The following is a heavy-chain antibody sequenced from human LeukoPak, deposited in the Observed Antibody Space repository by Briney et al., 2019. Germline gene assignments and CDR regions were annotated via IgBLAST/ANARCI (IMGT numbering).Heavy chain of an antibody. CDR3: ARDSGVGGIFDY. J-gene: IGHJ4*02. V-gene: IGHV3-48*04. Sequence: EGSLRLSCTASGFTFRTYAMSWVRQAPGKGPQWVSYIGISDTTTYYADSVKGRFTISRDNAKNSLYLQMSSLRVEDTAIYYCARDSGVGGIFDYWGQGSLLTVSS. CDR2: IGISDTTT. D-gene: IGHD1-26*01. CDR1: GFTFRTYA.